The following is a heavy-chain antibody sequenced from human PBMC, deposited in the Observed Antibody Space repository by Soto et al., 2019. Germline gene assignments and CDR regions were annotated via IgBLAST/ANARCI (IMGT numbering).Heavy chain of an antibody. V-gene: IGHV3-7*03. CDR2: IKQDGSEK. Sequence: SLRLPCSASAFTFSAQRMSCVPQTPGRGPERGPNIKQDGSEKYYVDSVKGRFTISREKAKNSLYLQMNSLRAEETAVYYCARGPIQMRYDFWSAKYRMDVWGKGNTV. D-gene: IGHD3-3*01. J-gene: IGHJ6*04. CDR3: ARGPIQMRYDFWSAKYRMDV. CDR1: AFTFSAQR.